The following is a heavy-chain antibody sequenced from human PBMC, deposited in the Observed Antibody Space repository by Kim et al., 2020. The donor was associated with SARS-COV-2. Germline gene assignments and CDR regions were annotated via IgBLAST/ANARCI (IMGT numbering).Heavy chain of an antibody. Sequence: GGSLRLSCAVSGFTFSSNWMTWVRQAPGKGLEWVAHILQDGSEKYYVDSVKGRFTISRDNTKNSLYLQMNSLRAEDTAVYFCARDYSGSYDYWGQGTLVTVSS. CDR2: ILQDGSEK. D-gene: IGHD6-19*01. CDR3: ARDYSGSYDY. V-gene: IGHV3-7*03. J-gene: IGHJ4*02. CDR1: GFTFSSNW.